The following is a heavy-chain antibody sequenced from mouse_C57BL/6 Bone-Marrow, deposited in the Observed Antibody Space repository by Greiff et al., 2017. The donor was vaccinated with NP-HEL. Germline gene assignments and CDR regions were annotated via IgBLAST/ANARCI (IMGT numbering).Heavy chain of an antibody. D-gene: IGHD1-1*02. CDR1: GYAFTNYL. V-gene: IGHV1-54*01. CDR3: AIWGFAY. J-gene: IGHJ3*01. Sequence: VQLQQSGAELVRPGTSVKVSCKASGYAFTNYLIEWVKQRPGQGLEWIGVINPGSGGTNYNEKFKGKATLTADKSSSTAYMQLSSLTSEDSAVYFCAIWGFAYWGQGTLVTVSA. CDR2: INPGSGGT.